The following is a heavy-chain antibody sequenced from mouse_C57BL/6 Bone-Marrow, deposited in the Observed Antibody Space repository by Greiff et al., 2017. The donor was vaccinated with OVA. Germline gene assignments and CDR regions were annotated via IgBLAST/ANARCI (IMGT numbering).Heavy chain of an antibody. CDR1: GFSFNTYA. CDR3: VGGNYDYAMDY. V-gene: IGHV10-1*01. CDR2: IRSKSNNYAT. D-gene: IGHD2-1*01. Sequence: VQLKESGGGLVQPKGSLKLSCAASGFSFNTYAMNWVRQAPGKGLEWVARIRSKSNNYATYYADSVKDRFTISRDDSESMLYLQMNNLKTEDTAMYYCVGGNYDYAMDYWGQGTSVTVSS. J-gene: IGHJ4*01.